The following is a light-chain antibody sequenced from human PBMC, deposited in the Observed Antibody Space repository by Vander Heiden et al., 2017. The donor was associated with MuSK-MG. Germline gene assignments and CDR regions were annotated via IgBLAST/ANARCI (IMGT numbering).Light chain of an antibody. CDR3: QSYDSSLSAVV. Sequence: QSVLTQPPSVPGAPGQRVTISCLGSHPNIGAGYDVHWYQQLPGTAPKLLIDGNSNRPSGIPDRFSGSKSGTSASLAITGLQAEDEADYYCQSYDSSLSAVVFGGGTKLTVL. CDR2: GNS. J-gene: IGLJ2*01. V-gene: IGLV1-40*01. CDR1: HPNIGAGYD.